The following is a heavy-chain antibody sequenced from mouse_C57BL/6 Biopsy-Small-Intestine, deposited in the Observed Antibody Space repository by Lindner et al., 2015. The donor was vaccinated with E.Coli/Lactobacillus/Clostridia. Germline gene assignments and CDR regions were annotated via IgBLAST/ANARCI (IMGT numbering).Heavy chain of an antibody. V-gene: IGHV1-82*01. CDR3: ARGAYGNPWFAY. D-gene: IGHD2-1*01. CDR2: IYPGDGDT. J-gene: IGHJ3*01. CDR1: GYAFSGSW. Sequence: VQLQESGPELVKPGASVKISCKASGYAFSGSWMNWVKQRPGKGLEWIGRIYPGDGDTNYDGKFKDKATLTADKSSSTAYMQLSSLTSEDSAVYFCARGAYGNPWFAYWGQGTLVTVSA.